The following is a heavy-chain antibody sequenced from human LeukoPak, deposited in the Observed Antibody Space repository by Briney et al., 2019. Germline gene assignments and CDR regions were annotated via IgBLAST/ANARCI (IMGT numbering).Heavy chain of an antibody. CDR2: ISSSGNTI. CDR3: ARGYKYGSY. V-gene: IGHV3-11*01. J-gene: IGHJ4*02. CDR1: GFSFSDYY. D-gene: IGHD5-24*01. Sequence: PGGSLRLSCATSGFSFSDYYMSWIRQAPGKGLEWLSYISSSGNTIYYPDSVKGRFTISRDNAKNSLYLQMNSLRAEDTAVYYCARGYKYGSYWGQGTLVTVSS.